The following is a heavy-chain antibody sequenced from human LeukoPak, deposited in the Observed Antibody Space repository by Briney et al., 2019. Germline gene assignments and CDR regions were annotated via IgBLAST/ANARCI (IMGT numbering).Heavy chain of an antibody. CDR3: ARDVRYFDGSGYPHDAFDV. Sequence: PGGSLRLSCAASGLSVSGSYMTWVRQTPGKGLEWLSVIYTGGGTDYADSVKGRFTISRDDSRNALYLEMNSLRVDDTAVYYCARDVRYFDGSGYPHDAFDVWGQGTMVTVSS. CDR2: IYTGGGT. J-gene: IGHJ3*01. D-gene: IGHD3-22*01. V-gene: IGHV3-53*01. CDR1: GLSVSGSY.